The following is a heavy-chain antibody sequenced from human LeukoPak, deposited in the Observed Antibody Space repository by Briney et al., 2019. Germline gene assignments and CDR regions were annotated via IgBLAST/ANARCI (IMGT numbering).Heavy chain of an antibody. Sequence: ASVKVSCKTSGYTFTDYYIHWVRQAPGQGLEWLGWFSPNSGGTRYAQKFQGRVTMTRDTSISTAYMELSRLRSDDTAVYYCARRGSIWYYFDYWGQGTLATVSS. D-gene: IGHD6-13*01. V-gene: IGHV1-2*02. CDR1: GYTFTDYY. CDR2: FSPNSGGT. CDR3: ARRGSIWYYFDY. J-gene: IGHJ4*02.